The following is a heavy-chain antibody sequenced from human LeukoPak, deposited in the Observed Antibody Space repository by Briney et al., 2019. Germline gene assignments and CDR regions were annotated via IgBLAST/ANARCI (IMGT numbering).Heavy chain of an antibody. CDR2: VFTSGIISGNT. J-gene: IGHJ3*02. CDR3: ARGRYYYDSSSYFSAFDT. D-gene: IGHD3-22*01. Sequence: SETLSLTCTVSGGSISSYYWSWIRQPPGKGLEWIGRVFTSGIISGNTNYKPPVKSRVTMSVESSKNQFSLKLRSVTAADTAVYYCARGRYYYDSSSYFSAFDTWGQGTMVTVSS. CDR1: GGSISSYY. V-gene: IGHV4-4*07.